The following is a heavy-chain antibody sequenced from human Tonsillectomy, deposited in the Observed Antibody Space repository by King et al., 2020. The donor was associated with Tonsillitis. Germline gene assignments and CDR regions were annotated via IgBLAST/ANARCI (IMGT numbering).Heavy chain of an antibody. Sequence: VTLKESGPVLVKPTETLTLTCTVSGFSLSNARMGVSWIRQPPGKALEWLAHIFSNDEKSYSTSLKSRLTISKDTSKSQVVLTMTNMDPVDTATYYCARNTNYDILTGYYVRVGWFDPWGQGTLVTVSS. J-gene: IGHJ5*02. CDR1: GFSLSNARMG. D-gene: IGHD3-9*01. CDR2: IFSNDEK. CDR3: ARNTNYDILTGYYVRVGWFDP. V-gene: IGHV2-26*01.